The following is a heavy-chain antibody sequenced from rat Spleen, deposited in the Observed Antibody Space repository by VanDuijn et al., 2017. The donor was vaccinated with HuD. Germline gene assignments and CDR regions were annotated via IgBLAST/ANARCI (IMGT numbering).Heavy chain of an antibody. CDR2: INPAGSST. V-gene: IGHV5-35*01. D-gene: IGHD1-11*01. CDR3: ARTNYGGYYVDY. CDR1: GFTFSSNW. Sequence: EVQLVESGGGLVQPGSPLKLPCAASGFTFSSNWLNWIRQAPGKGLEWVATINPAGSSTYYPDTVKGGFMISKDNAKNTGYMKMNNLRTKDTAMYYCARTNYGGYYVDYWGQGVMVTVSS. J-gene: IGHJ2*01.